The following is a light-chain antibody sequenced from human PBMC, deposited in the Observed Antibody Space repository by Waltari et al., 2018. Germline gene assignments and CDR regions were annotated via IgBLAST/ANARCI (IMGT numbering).Light chain of an antibody. CDR3: QHYNTYPFT. J-gene: IGKJ3*01. V-gene: IGKV1-5*03. CDR1: QGISSW. Sequence: DIQMTQSPSTLSASVGDRVTLTCRASQGISSWLAWYQQQPGKAPKVLIYKASSLESGVPSRFSGSGSGTEFTLTISSLQPDDFATYYCQHYNTYPFTFGPGTKVDIK. CDR2: KAS.